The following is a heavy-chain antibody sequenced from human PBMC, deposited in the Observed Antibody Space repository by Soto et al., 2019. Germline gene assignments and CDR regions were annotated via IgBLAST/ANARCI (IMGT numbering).Heavy chain of an antibody. V-gene: IGHV3-30*03. J-gene: IGHJ4*02. Sequence: GGSLRLSCAASRFTISGHAMHWVRQAPGKGLEWLAVISYDGSDKYYVDSVKGRFTISRDNAKNSLYLQLNSLRAEDTAVYYCARDHPTPGLHLDYWGQGTLVTVSS. CDR2: ISYDGSDK. D-gene: IGHD2-8*02. CDR3: ARDHPTPGLHLDY. CDR1: RFTISGHA.